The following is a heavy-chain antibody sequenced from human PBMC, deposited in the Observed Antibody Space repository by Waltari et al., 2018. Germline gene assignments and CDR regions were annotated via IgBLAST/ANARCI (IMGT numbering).Heavy chain of an antibody. J-gene: IGHJ3*02. Sequence: EVQLVQSGAEVKKPGESLKISCKGSGYSFTSYWIGWVRQMPGKGLEWMGIIYPGDSDTRYSPSFQGQVTISADKSISTAYLQWSSLKASDTAMYYCANNHKAAAGNLYAFDIWGQGTMVTVSS. CDR2: IYPGDSDT. V-gene: IGHV5-51*03. CDR3: ANNHKAAAGNLYAFDI. CDR1: GYSFTSYW. D-gene: IGHD6-13*01.